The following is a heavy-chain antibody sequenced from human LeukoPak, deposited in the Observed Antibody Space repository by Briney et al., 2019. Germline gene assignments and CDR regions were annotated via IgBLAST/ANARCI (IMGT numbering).Heavy chain of an antibody. D-gene: IGHD3-10*01. CDR1: GFTFSSYS. J-gene: IGHJ4*02. CDR3: ARAGNYYGSGSSHPKAEKFDY. V-gene: IGHV3-21*01. Sequence: GGSLRLSCAASGFTFSSYSMNWVRQAPGKGLEWVSSISSSSSYIYYADSVKGRFTISSDNAKNSLYLQMNSLRAEDTAVYYCARAGNYYGSGSSHPKAEKFDYWGQGTLVTVSS. CDR2: ISSSSSYI.